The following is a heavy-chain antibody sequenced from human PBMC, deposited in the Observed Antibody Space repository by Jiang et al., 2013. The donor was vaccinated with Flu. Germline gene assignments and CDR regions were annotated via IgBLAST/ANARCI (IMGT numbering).Heavy chain of an antibody. CDR1: GFSFSDYG. Sequence: GFAQPGGSLRLSCAASGFSFSDYGMTWVRQASGKRLECVSIITNSGDNTHSADTVKGRFTISRDNSKNTLYLQMNSLRAEDTAVYFCAKGTLRYCSGTGCYPLDYWGQGILVTVSS. CDR2: ITNSGDNT. D-gene: IGHD2-15*01. CDR3: AKGTLRYCSGTGCYPLDY. J-gene: IGHJ4*02. V-gene: IGHV3-23*01.